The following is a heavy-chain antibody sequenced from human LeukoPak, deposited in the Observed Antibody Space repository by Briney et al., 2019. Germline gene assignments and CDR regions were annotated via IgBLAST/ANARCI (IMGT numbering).Heavy chain of an antibody. D-gene: IGHD3-16*02. V-gene: IGHV1-18*01. CDR1: GYTFTSYG. CDR3: ARAFQSLGGLSLPDY. J-gene: IGHJ4*02. CDR2: ISAHNGNT. Sequence: ASVKVSCKASGYTFTSYGISWVRQAPGQGLEWMGWISAHNGNTHSAQKFQGRVTMTTETSTSTVYMEMRSLRSDDTAVYYCARAFQSLGGLSLPDYWGQGTLVTVSS.